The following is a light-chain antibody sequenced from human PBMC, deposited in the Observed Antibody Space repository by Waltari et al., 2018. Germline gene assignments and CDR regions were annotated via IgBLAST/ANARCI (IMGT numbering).Light chain of an antibody. Sequence: DVVMTQSPLSLPITPAQPASISYRSSQSLVHSNGNTYLSWYQQKPGQPPRRLIYEVSNQDSGVPDRFSGSGAGTDFTLKISRVEAEDVGIYYCWQGTHLPLAFGGGTKVEIK. CDR2: EVS. CDR3: WQGTHLPLA. J-gene: IGKJ4*01. V-gene: IGKV2-30*02. CDR1: QSLVHSNGNTY.